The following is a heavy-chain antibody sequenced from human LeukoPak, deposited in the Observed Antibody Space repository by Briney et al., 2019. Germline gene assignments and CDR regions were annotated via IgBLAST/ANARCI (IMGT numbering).Heavy chain of an antibody. D-gene: IGHD2-2*01. J-gene: IGHJ4*02. CDR3: ARDGPAATGHHYRRPLDY. CDR1: GYTFTSYY. Sequence: ASVKVSCKASGYTFTSYYMHWVRQAPGQGLEWMGIINPSGGSTSYAQKFQGRVTMTRDMSTGTVYMELSSLRSEDTAVYYCARDGPAATGHHYRRPLDYWGQGTLVTVSS. V-gene: IGHV1-46*01. CDR2: INPSGGST.